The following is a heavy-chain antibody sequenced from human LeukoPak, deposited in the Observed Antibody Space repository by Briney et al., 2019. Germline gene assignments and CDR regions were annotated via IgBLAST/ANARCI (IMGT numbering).Heavy chain of an antibody. Sequence: PGGSLRLSCAASGFTISDHYMDWVRQGPGKGLEWVGRSRNKADSYTTYYAASVKGRLTISRDASKNSLYLQMNSLKAEDTAVYYCTRHFFSEWGQGTLVTVSS. CDR1: GFTISDHY. D-gene: IGHD3-3*02. CDR2: SRNKADSYTT. CDR3: TRHFFSE. V-gene: IGHV3-72*01. J-gene: IGHJ4*02.